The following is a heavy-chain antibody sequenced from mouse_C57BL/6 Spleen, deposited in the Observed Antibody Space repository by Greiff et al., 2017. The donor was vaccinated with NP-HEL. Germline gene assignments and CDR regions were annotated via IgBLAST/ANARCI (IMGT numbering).Heavy chain of an antibody. J-gene: IGHJ4*01. CDR3: ARGIPTFMDY. D-gene: IGHD5-1-1*01. CDR1: GYAFSSSW. V-gene: IGHV1-82*01. Sequence: QVQLQQSGPELVKPGASVKISCKASGYAFSSSWMNWVKQRPGKGLEWIGRIYPGDGDTSYNGKFKGKATLTADKSSSKAYMQLSSLTSEDSAVYFSARGIPTFMDYWGQGTSVTVSS. CDR2: IYPGDGDT.